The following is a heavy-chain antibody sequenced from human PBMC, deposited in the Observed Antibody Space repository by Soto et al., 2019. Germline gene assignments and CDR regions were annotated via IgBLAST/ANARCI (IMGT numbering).Heavy chain of an antibody. V-gene: IGHV5-51*01. CDR2: IFTRDSET. CDR1: GHLFNNHW. D-gene: IGHD3-10*01. CDR3: ARGYFDSGHGYDL. Sequence: GESLKISCKGPGHLFNNHWIGWVRQTPGKGLEWMGLIFTRDSETKTSPSFQGHVSFSVDNSINTVYLQWTSLKTTDTGIYFCARGYFDSGHGYDLWGPVTLVTVSS. J-gene: IGHJ5*02.